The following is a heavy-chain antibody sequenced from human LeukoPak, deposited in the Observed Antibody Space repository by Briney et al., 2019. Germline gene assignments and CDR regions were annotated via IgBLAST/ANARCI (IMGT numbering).Heavy chain of an antibody. V-gene: IGHV3-9*01. CDR3: AKDIGEDYYDSSGYDY. J-gene: IGHJ4*02. D-gene: IGHD3-22*01. Sequence: GGSLRLSCAASGFTFDDYAMHWVRQAPGKGLEWVSGISWNSGSIGYADSVKGRFTISRDNAKNSLYLQMNSLRAEDTALYYCAKDIGEDYYDSSGYDYWGQGTLVTVSS. CDR1: GFTFDDYA. CDR2: ISWNSGSI.